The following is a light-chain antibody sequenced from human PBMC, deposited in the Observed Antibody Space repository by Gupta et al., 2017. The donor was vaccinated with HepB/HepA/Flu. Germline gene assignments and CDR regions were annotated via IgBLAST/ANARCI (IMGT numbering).Light chain of an antibody. Sequence: QSVLTQPPSASGTPGQRVTISCSGSSPHIGSNYVYWYQQLPGTAPKLLIYRNNQRPSGVPDRFSGSKSGTSASLAISGLRSEDEADYYCAAWDDSLSGPLFGGGTKLTVL. CDR3: AAWDDSLSGPL. CDR1: SPHIGSNY. J-gene: IGLJ3*02. CDR2: RNN. V-gene: IGLV1-47*01.